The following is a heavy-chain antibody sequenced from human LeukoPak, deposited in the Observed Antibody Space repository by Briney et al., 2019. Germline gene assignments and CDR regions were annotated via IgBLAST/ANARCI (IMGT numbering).Heavy chain of an antibody. V-gene: IGHV1-69*05. D-gene: IGHD3-22*01. J-gene: IGHJ4*02. Sequence: SVKVSCKASGGTFSSYAISWMRQAPGQGLEWMGGIVPIFGTANYAQKFQGRVTITTDESTSTAYMELSSLRSEDTAVYYCARTYYYDSSGYPLWGQGTLVTVSS. CDR2: IVPIFGTA. CDR3: ARTYYYDSSGYPL. CDR1: GGTFSSYA.